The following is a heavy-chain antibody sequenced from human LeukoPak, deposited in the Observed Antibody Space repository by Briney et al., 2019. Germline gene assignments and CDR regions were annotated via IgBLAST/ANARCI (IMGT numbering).Heavy chain of an antibody. CDR1: GGSFSGYY. D-gene: IGHD2-2*01. CDR3: ARRGYCSSTICYAYFDY. Sequence: PSETLSLTCAVYGGSFSGYYWSWIRQPPGKGLEWIGEINHSGSTNYNPSLKSRVTISVDTSKNQFSLKLSSVTAADTAVYYCARRGYCSSTICYAYFDYWGQGTLVTVSS. V-gene: IGHV4-34*01. J-gene: IGHJ4*02. CDR2: INHSGST.